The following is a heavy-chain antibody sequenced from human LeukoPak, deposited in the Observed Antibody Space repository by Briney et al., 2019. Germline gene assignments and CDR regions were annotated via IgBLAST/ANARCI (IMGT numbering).Heavy chain of an antibody. V-gene: IGHV3-7*01. Sequence: GGSLRLSCAASRFTFSSYWMSWVRQAPGKGLEWVTNINQHGSEKYYVDSVKGRFPISRDNAKNSLYLQMHRLRAEDTAVYYCARDLAGEGDYFDYWGQGTLVTVSS. CDR2: INQHGSEK. CDR1: RFTFSSYW. J-gene: IGHJ4*02. D-gene: IGHD6-19*01. CDR3: ARDLAGEGDYFDY.